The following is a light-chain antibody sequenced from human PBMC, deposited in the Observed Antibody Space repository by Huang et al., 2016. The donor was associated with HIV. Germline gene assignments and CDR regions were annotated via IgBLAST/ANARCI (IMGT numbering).Light chain of an antibody. V-gene: IGKV1-13*02. Sequence: AIQLTQSPSSLSASVGDRVTITCRASQGISSALAWYQQKPGKAPKLLIYDASSVESGVPSRFSGSGSGTDFTLTISSLQPEDSATYYCQQFSTYPQTFGPGTKVHIK. CDR3: QQFSTYPQT. J-gene: IGKJ3*01. CDR2: DAS. CDR1: QGISSA.